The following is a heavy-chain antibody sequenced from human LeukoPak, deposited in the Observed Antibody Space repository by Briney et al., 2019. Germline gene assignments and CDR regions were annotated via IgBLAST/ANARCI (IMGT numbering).Heavy chain of an antibody. CDR1: GGSISSYY. D-gene: IGHD6-13*01. CDR2: IYYSGST. CDR3: ARGAAAGSESY. J-gene: IGHJ4*02. V-gene: IGHV4-59*01. Sequence: SETLSLTCTVSGGSISSYYWSWIRQPPGKGLEWIGYIYYSGSTNYNPSLKSRVTISVDTSKNQFSLKLSSVTAADTAVYYCARGAAAGSESYWGQGTLVTVSS.